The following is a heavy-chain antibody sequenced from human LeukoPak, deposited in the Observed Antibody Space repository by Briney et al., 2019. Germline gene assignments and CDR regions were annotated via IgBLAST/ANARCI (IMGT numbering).Heavy chain of an antibody. CDR1: GFTFSSSA. CDR2: ISGSGGST. J-gene: IGHJ4*02. D-gene: IGHD3-22*01. V-gene: IGHV3-23*01. CDR3: AKDSYDSSGFYFDY. Sequence: GGSLRLSCAASGFTFSSSAMSWVRQAPGKGLEWDSAISGSGGSTYYADSVKGRFTISRDNSKNTLYLQMNSLRAEDTAVYYCAKDSYDSSGFYFDYWGQGTLVTVSS.